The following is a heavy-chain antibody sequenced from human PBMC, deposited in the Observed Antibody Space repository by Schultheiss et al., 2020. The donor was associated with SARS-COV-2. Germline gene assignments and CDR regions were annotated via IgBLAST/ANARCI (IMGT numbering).Heavy chain of an antibody. CDR1: GLTFSGSA. CDR2: IRSKANNYET. CDR3: TRIQLELFFDY. Sequence: GGSLRLSCAASGLTFSGSAMHWVRQASGRGLEWVARIRSKANNYETAYAASVKGRFTISRDDSKNTAYLQMNSLKTEDTAVYYCTRIQLELFFDYWGQGSLVTVSS. J-gene: IGHJ4*02. V-gene: IGHV3-73*01. D-gene: IGHD1-7*01.